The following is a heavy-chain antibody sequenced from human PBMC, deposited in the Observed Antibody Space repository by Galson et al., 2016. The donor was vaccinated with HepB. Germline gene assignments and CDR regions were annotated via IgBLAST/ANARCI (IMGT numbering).Heavy chain of an antibody. CDR2: ISGSGGTT. D-gene: IGHD5-12*01. CDR3: AKLCAYGPDDAFDI. V-gene: IGHV3-23*01. CDR1: GFTFRSYA. Sequence: SLRLSCAASGFTFRSYAMSWVRQAPGKGLEWVSGISGSGGTTYYADSVKGRFTISRDNSKNTLYLQMNSLRAEDTAVYYCAKLCAYGPDDAFDIWGQGTMVTVSS. J-gene: IGHJ3*02.